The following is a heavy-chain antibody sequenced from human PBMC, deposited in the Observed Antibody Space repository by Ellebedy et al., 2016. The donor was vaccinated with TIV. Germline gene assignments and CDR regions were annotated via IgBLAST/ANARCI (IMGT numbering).Heavy chain of an antibody. CDR2: MNDDGSSI. J-gene: IGHJ4*02. V-gene: IGHV3-74*01. D-gene: IGHD2/OR15-2a*01. CDR3: ARGNSYTDIDF. Sequence: PGGSLRLSCAASGFTFTDYWMHWVRQVPGKGLVWVSRMNDDGSSISYADSVKGRFTISSDNARRTLYLQMNSLRAEDTGLYYCARGNSYTDIDFWGQGTLVTVSS. CDR1: GFTFTDYW.